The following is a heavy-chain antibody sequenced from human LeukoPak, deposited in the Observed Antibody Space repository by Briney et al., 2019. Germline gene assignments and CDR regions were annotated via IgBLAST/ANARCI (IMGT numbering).Heavy chain of an antibody. D-gene: IGHD5-12*01. CDR1: GFTFSSYS. J-gene: IGHJ4*02. V-gene: IGHV3-21*01. Sequence: KTGGSLRLSCAASGFTFSSYSMNWARQAPGKGLEWVSSISSSSSYIYYADSVKGRFTISRDNAKNSLYLQMNSLRAEDTAVYYCARGPEVWLRPLDYWGQGTLVTVSS. CDR2: ISSSSSYI. CDR3: ARGPEVWLRPLDY.